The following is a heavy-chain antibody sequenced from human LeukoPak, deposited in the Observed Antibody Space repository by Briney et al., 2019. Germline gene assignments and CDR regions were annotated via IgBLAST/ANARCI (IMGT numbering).Heavy chain of an antibody. CDR2: VDGGGGGT. Sequence: GGSLRLSCAASGFTLSSYAMTWVSQAPGRGLEWVSSVDGGGGGTYYADSVKGRFTISRDNSKDTLYLQMNGLRAEDTAVYFCAKQSAGSAAWYSLHYDLWGQGTLVTVSS. CDR3: AKQSAGSAAWYSLHYDL. CDR1: GFTLSSYA. D-gene: IGHD3-22*01. J-gene: IGHJ4*02. V-gene: IGHV3-23*01.